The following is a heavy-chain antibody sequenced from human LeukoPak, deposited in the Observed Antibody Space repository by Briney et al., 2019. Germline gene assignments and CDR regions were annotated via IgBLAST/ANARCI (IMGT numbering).Heavy chain of an antibody. Sequence: YYWGWIRQPPGKGLEWVSYISSSGSTIYYADSVKGRFTISRDNAKNSLYLQMNSLRAEDTAVYYCASGRDGYIGSSGYWGQGTLVTVSS. CDR1: YY. D-gene: IGHD5-24*01. CDR2: ISSSGSTI. CDR3: ASGRDGYIGSSGY. J-gene: IGHJ4*02. V-gene: IGHV3-11*04.